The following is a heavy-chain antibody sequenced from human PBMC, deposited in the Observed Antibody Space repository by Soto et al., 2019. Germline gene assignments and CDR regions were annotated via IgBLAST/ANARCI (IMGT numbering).Heavy chain of an antibody. CDR1: GFTFSDHH. D-gene: IGHD3-10*01. CDR3: TKLGSALPFDP. V-gene: IGHV3-72*01. J-gene: IGHJ5*02. CDR2: IRNKADGHTT. Sequence: EVQLVESGGGLVQPGGSLRLSCATSGFTFSDHHMDWVRQAPGKGLEWVGRIRNKADGHTTEYAASLKGRFTISRDDSKNSLYLEMNSLKTEDTAVYYCTKLGSALPFDPWGQGPLVTVSS.